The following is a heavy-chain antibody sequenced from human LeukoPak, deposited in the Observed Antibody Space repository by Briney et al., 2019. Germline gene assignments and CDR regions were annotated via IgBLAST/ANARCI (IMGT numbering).Heavy chain of an antibody. Sequence: LRLSCAASGFTFSSYSMNWVRQPPGKGLEWVGDFYYSGDTNYNPALESRVIISVDTSKNQFSLKLSSLTAADTAVYYCARWNYDISTGHLYFDYWGQGTLVIVSS. CDR3: ARWNYDISTGHLYFDY. CDR2: FYYSGDT. CDR1: GFTFSSYS. V-gene: IGHV4-59*01. J-gene: IGHJ4*02. D-gene: IGHD3-9*01.